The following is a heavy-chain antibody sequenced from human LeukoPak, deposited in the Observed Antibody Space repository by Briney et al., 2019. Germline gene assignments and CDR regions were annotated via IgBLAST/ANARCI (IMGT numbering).Heavy chain of an antibody. J-gene: IGHJ3*02. D-gene: IGHD1-14*01. CDR2: MYRAGNI. CDR3: AAGGLTTQRHAFEI. V-gene: IGHV3-53*01. CDR1: GFTVSSTE. Sequence: GGSLRLSCLVSGFTVSSTEMTWVRQIPGKGLDWVSFMYRAGNIYYSDSVRGRFSMPRDISQQVVYLEINNLRADDTAVYYCAAGGLTTQRHAFEIWGHGTVVTVSS.